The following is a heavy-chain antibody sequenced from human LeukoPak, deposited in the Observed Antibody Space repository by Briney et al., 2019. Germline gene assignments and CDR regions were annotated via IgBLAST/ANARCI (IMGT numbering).Heavy chain of an antibody. V-gene: IGHV3-21*01. D-gene: IGHD2-15*01. J-gene: IGHJ6*03. CDR3: AKVAATRHYYYMDV. Sequence: NPGGSLRLSCAASGFTFSSYSMNWVRQAPGKGLEWVSSISSSSSYIYYADSVKGRFTISRDNAKNSLYLQMNSLRAEDTAVYYCAKVAATRHYYYMDVWGKGTTVTVSS. CDR1: GFTFSSYS. CDR2: ISSSSSYI.